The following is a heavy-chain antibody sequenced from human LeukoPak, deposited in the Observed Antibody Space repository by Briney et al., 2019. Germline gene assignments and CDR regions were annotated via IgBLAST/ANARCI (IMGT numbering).Heavy chain of an antibody. Sequence: TGGSLRLSCAASGFTFSGYGMHWVRQAPGKGLEWVAVISYDGNNGYYADSVKGRFTISRDNSKNTLYLQMNSLRAEDTAVYYCARENYGDYVWGQGTLVTVSS. CDR1: GFTFSGYG. CDR3: ARENYGDYV. V-gene: IGHV3-30*03. D-gene: IGHD4-17*01. J-gene: IGHJ4*02. CDR2: ISYDGNNG.